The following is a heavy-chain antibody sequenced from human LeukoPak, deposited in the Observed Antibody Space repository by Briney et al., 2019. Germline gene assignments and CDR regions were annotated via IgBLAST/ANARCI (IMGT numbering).Heavy chain of an antibody. CDR1: GGSISSYY. Sequence: SETLSLTCTVSGGSISSYYWSWIRQPPGKGPEWIGYIYYSGSTNYNPSLKSRVTISVDTSKNQFSLKLSSVTAADTAVYYCAGSGYLFDYWGQGTLVTVSS. CDR2: IYYSGST. CDR3: AGSGYLFDY. D-gene: IGHD3-22*01. J-gene: IGHJ4*02. V-gene: IGHV4-59*01.